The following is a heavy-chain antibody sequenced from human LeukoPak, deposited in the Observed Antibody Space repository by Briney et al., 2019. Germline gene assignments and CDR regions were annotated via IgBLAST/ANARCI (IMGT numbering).Heavy chain of an antibody. D-gene: IGHD1-26*01. CDR2: ISSSSYI. Sequence: GGSLRLSCAASGFTFSSYSMNWVRQAPGKGLEWVSSISSSSYIYYADSVKGRFTISRDNAKNSLYLQMNSLRAEDTAVYYCARALPSPLYSGSYADAFDIWGQGTMVTVSS. J-gene: IGHJ3*02. V-gene: IGHV3-21*01. CDR3: ARALPSPLYSGSYADAFDI. CDR1: GFTFSSYS.